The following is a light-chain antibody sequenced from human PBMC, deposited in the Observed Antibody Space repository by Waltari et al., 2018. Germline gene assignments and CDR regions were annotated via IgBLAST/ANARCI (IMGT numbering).Light chain of an antibody. CDR1: SSDVGGYNY. J-gene: IGLJ2*01. CDR2: DVS. CDR3: SSYPSSSTVV. V-gene: IGLV2-14*01. Sequence: QSALTQPASVSGSPGQSITISCTGTSSDVGGYNYVSWYQQHPGKAPKLMIYDVSKRPSGVPNRVSGAKSGNTASLTISGLQAEDEADYSCSSYPSSSTVVFGGGTKLTVL.